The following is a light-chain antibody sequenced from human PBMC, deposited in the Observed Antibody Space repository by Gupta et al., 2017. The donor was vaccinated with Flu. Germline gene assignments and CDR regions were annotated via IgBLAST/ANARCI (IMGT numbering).Light chain of an antibody. V-gene: IGKV3-15*01. CDR1: QSVRSN. Sequence: EIGMTQSPATLSVSPGERATLSCRASQSVRSNFGWYQQNPGQAPRLLIYVASTRDTGIPARFSGSGFGKELTLTISSRQSEDFAVYYCQQHKNFPPWTFGQGTKVEIK. J-gene: IGKJ1*01. CDR3: QQHKNFPPWT. CDR2: VAS.